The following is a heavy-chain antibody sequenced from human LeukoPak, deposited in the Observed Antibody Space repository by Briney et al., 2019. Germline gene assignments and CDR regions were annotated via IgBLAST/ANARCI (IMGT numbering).Heavy chain of an antibody. J-gene: IGHJ3*02. V-gene: IGHV3-23*01. D-gene: IGHD3-3*01. Sequence: PGGSLRLSCAASGFTFSSYAMSWVRQAPGKGLEWVSAISGSGGSTYYADSVKGRFTISRDNAKNSLYLQMNSLRAEDTALYYCAKDMWDFWSGYSGAFDIWGQGTMVTVSS. CDR1: GFTFSSYA. CDR3: AKDMWDFWSGYSGAFDI. CDR2: ISGSGGST.